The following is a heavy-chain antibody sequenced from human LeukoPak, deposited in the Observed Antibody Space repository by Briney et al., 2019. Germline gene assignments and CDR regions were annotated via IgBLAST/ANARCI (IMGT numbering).Heavy chain of an antibody. CDR3: TREDIVVVPAAPDY. Sequence: GSLRLSCAASGFTFSSYGMHWVRQAPGKGLEWVAVIWYDGSNKYYADSVKGRFTISRDNSKNTLYLQMNSLRAEDTAVYYCTREDIVVVPAAPDYWGQGTLVTVSS. D-gene: IGHD2-2*01. J-gene: IGHJ4*02. V-gene: IGHV3-33*01. CDR2: IWYDGSNK. CDR1: GFTFSSYG.